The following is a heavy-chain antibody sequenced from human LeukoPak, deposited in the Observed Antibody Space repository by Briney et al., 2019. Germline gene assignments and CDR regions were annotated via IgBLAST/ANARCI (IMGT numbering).Heavy chain of an antibody. Sequence: ASVKVSCKASGYTFTSYDINWVRQATGQGLEWMGWMIPNSGNTGYAQKFQGRVTMTRNTSISTAYMKLSSLRSEDTAVYYCARGRGSPSGGDYWGQGTLVTVSS. CDR3: ARGRGSPSGGDY. D-gene: IGHD1-26*01. CDR2: MIPNSGNT. CDR1: GYTFTSYD. J-gene: IGHJ4*02. V-gene: IGHV1-8*01.